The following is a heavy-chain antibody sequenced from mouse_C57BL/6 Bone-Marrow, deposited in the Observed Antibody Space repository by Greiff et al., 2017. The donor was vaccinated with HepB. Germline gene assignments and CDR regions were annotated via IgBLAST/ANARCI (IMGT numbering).Heavy chain of an antibody. CDR2: INPYNGGT. J-gene: IGHJ4*01. CDR3: ARGSQYDVVYAMDY. D-gene: IGHD2-14*01. Sequence: EVQLQQSGPVLVKPGASVKMSCKASGYTFTDYYMNWVKQSHGKSLEWIGVINPYNGGTSYNQKFKGKATLTVDKSSSTAYMELNSLTSEDSAVYYCARGSQYDVVYAMDYWGQGTSVTVSS. V-gene: IGHV1-19*01. CDR1: GYTFTDYY.